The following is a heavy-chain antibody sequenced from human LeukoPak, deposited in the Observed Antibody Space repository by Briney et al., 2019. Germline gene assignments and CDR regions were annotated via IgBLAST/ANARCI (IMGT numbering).Heavy chain of an antibody. CDR3: VKGGYCTGGRCYGEYY. Sequence: ASVTVSSKPSGYIFPNFNIHWGRQPLGQGLGWKGWVNPTSGVTDYAQRFQGRITMTRDASITTAYMDLTSLTPDDTAIYFCVKGGYCTGGRCYGEYYWGQGTQVTVSS. J-gene: IGHJ4*02. V-gene: IGHV1-2*02. D-gene: IGHD2-15*01. CDR1: GYIFPNFN. CDR2: VNPTSGVT.